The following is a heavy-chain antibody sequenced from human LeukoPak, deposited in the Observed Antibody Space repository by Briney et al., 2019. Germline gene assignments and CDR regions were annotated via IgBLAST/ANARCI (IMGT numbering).Heavy chain of an antibody. Sequence: GASVKVSCKASGGTFSSYAISWVRQAPGQGLEWMGVIISIFGSANYAQKFQGRVTITADESTSTAYMELSSLRSEDTAVYYCARDSISSSSLLSGWFDPWGQGTLVTVSS. CDR3: ARDSISSSSLLSGWFDP. D-gene: IGHD6-13*01. CDR1: GGTFSSYA. V-gene: IGHV1-69*01. J-gene: IGHJ5*02. CDR2: IISIFGSA.